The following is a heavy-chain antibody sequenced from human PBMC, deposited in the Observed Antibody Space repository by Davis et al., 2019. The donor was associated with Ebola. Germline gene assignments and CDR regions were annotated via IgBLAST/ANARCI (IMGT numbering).Heavy chain of an antibody. Sequence: MPSETLSLTCTVYSGSFSGYYWGWIRQPPGKGLEWIGYIYYSGSTNYNPSLKSRVTISVDTSKNQFSLKLSSVTAADTAVYYCACTPQTTVWFDPWGQGTLVTVSS. CDR3: ACTPQTTVWFDP. V-gene: IGHV4-59*01. D-gene: IGHD4-17*01. CDR1: SGSFSGYY. CDR2: IYYSGST. J-gene: IGHJ5*02.